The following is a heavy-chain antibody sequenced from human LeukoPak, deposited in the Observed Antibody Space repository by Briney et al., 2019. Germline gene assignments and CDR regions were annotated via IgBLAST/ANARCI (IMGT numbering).Heavy chain of an antibody. Sequence: SETLSLTCTVSGGSLSTYYWSWIRQPAGKGLEWIGRIYRSGSTNYNPSLKSRVTMSVDTSKNQFSLKLSSLTAADTAVYYCARESGLWPKYNYGMDVWGQRTTVSVSS. CDR3: ARESGLWPKYNYGMDV. J-gene: IGHJ6*02. V-gene: IGHV4-4*07. CDR1: GGSLSTYY. D-gene: IGHD5-18*01. CDR2: IYRSGST.